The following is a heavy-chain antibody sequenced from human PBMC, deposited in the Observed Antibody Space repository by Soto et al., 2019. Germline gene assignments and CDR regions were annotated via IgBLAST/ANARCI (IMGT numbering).Heavy chain of an antibody. V-gene: IGHV1-18*04. D-gene: IGHD5-12*01. CDR2: ISAYNGNT. CDR3: AGSHIVANGFDY. CDR1: GYTFTSYG. J-gene: IGHJ4*02. Sequence: VASVKVSCNASGYTFTSYGISWVRQAPGQGLEWMGWISAYNGNTNYAQKLQGRVTMTTDTSTSTAYMELRSLRSDDTAVYYCAGSHIVANGFDYWGQGTLVTVSS.